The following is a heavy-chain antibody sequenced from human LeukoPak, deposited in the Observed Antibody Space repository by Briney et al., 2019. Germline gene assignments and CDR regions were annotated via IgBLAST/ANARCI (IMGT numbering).Heavy chain of an antibody. CDR3: ARVSVILRAFDI. V-gene: IGHV1-2*02. D-gene: IGHD2-8*01. J-gene: IGHJ3*02. Sequence: ASVKVSCKASGYTFTSYYMHWVRQAPGQGLEWMGWINPNSGGTNYAQKFQGRVTMTRDTPISTAYMELSRLRSDDTAVYYCARVSVILRAFDIWGQGTMVTVSS. CDR1: GYTFTSYY. CDR2: INPNSGGT.